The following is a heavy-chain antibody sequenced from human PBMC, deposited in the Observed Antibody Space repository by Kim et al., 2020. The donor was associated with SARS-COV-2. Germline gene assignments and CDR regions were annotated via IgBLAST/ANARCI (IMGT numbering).Heavy chain of an antibody. CDR3: VRDVANWGFDY. V-gene: IGHV4-59*01. J-gene: IGHJ4*02. Sequence: SETLSLTCTVSGASMISYYWNWIRQSPGKGLEWIGYIHYSGRTNYSPSLDTRVTMSMDTATNQFSLKLTSMTAADTALYYCVRDVANWGFDYWGQGLLVTVSS. D-gene: IGHD7-27*01. CDR1: GASMISYY. CDR2: IHYSGRT.